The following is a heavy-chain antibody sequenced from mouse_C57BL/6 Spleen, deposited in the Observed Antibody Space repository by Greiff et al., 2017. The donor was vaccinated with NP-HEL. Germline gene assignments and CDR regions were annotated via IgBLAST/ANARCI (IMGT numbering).Heavy chain of an antibody. CDR2: IYPGDGDT. D-gene: IGHD1-1*01. CDR1: GYAFSSYW. J-gene: IGHJ2*01. V-gene: IGHV1-80*01. CDR3: ARKISHYYGSSYDYFDY. Sequence: VQLQESGAELVKPGASVKISCKASGYAFSSYWMNWVKQRPGKGLEWIGQIYPGDGDTNYNGKFKGKATLTADKSSSTAYMQLSSLTSEDSAVYFCARKISHYYGSSYDYFDYWGQGTTLTVSS.